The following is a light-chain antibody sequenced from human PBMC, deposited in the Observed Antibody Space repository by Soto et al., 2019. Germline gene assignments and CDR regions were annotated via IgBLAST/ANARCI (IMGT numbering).Light chain of an antibody. CDR1: XXDIGKYSY. V-gene: IGLV2-14*01. CDR2: GVN. J-gene: IGLJ1*01. CDR3: TSYTTKSLYV. Sequence: QSALTRPASVSGSPGQSVTMSCTGTXXDIGKYSYVSWYQQHPGKAPKLLIYGVNNRPSGVSVRFSGSKSDNTASRTISGLQPVDEADYFCTSYTTKSLYVFGNGTKVTVL.